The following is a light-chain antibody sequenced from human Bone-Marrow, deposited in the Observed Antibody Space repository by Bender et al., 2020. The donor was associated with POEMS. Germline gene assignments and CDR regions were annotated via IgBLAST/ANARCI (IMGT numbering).Light chain of an antibody. CDR1: SNDVGAYNY. CDR3: SSHAGSNAFYV. J-gene: IGLJ1*01. CDR2: DVN. V-gene: IGLV2-8*01. Sequence: QSALTQPPSASGSPGQSVTISCTGSSNDVGAYNYVSWYQQHPGKVPKLMIYDVNKRPSGVPDRFSGSKSGNTASLTVSGLQPEDEADYYCSSHAGSNAFYVFGTGTKVTVL.